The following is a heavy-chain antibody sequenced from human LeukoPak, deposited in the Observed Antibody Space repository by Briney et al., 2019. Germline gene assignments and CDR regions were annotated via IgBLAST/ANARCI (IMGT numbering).Heavy chain of an antibody. J-gene: IGHJ4*02. CDR3: ARDPPGGSSSDDY. CDR1: GFTFSSYA. CDR2: INNSGVST. V-gene: IGHV3-23*01. D-gene: IGHD6-6*01. Sequence: PGGSLRLSCAASGFTFSSYAMNWVRQAPGKGLEWVSGINNSGVSTYYADSVKGRFTISRDNSKNSLYLQMNSLRAEDTAVYYCARDPPGGSSSDDYWGQGTLVTVSS.